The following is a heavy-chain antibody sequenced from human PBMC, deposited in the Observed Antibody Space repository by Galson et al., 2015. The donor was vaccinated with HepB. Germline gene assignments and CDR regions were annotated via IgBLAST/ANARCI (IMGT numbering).Heavy chain of an antibody. J-gene: IGHJ6*02. D-gene: IGHD3-10*01. V-gene: IGHV3-48*02. CDR1: GFTFSSYS. Sequence: SLRLSCAASGFTFSSYSMNWVRQAPGKGLEWVSYISSSSSTIYYADSVKGRFTISRDNAKNSLYLQMNSLRDEDTAVYYCARDHYYGSGSYFNPRRDHYYYYGMDVWGQGTTVTVSS. CDR2: ISSSSSTI. CDR3: ARDHYYGSGSYFNPRRDHYYYYGMDV.